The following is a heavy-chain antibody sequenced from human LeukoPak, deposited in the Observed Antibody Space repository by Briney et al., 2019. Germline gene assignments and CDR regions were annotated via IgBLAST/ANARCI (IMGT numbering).Heavy chain of an antibody. CDR3: ARHRGYCSSTSCYTEIDY. V-gene: IGHV4-39*01. CDR1: GGSISSSSYY. D-gene: IGHD2-2*02. J-gene: IGHJ4*02. Sequence: PSETLSLTCTVSGGSISSSSYYWGWIRQPSGKGLEWIGSIYYSGSTYYNPSLKSRVTISVDTSKNQFSLKLSSVTAADTAVYYCARHRGYCSSTSCYTEIDYWGQGTLVTVSS. CDR2: IYYSGST.